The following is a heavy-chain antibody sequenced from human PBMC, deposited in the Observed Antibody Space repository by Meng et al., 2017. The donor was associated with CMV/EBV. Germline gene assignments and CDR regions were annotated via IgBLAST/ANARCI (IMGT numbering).Heavy chain of an antibody. CDR2: IKQDGSEK. V-gene: IGHV3-7*01. Sequence: SCAASGFTFSSSWMGWVRQAPGKGLEWVANIKQDGSEKYYVDSVKGRFTISRDNAKNSLYLQMNSLRAEDTAVYYCASLSIVATNFDYWGQGTLVTVSS. J-gene: IGHJ4*02. D-gene: IGHD5-12*01. CDR1: GFTFSSSW. CDR3: ASLSIVATNFDY.